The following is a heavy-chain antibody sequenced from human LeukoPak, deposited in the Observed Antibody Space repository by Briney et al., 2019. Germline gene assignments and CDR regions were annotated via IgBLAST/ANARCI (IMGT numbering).Heavy chain of an antibody. D-gene: IGHD5-18*01. Sequence: KPSETLSLTCTVSGGSISSSSYYWGWIRQPPGKGLEWIGSIYYSGSTYYNPSLKSRVTISVDTSKNQFSLKLSSVTAADTAVYYCARGLYQLWTTFVWFDPWGQGTLVTVSS. V-gene: IGHV4-39*01. J-gene: IGHJ5*02. CDR2: IYYSGST. CDR1: GGSISSSSYY. CDR3: ARGLYQLWTTFVWFDP.